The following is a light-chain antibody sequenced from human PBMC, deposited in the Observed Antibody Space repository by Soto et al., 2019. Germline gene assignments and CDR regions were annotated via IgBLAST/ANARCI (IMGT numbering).Light chain of an antibody. V-gene: IGKV3-15*01. J-gene: IGKJ4*01. CDR2: GAS. CDR1: QNVNNN. CDR3: QQYNNWLT. Sequence: EIVMTQSPATLSVSPGERCHPSCRASQNVNNNLAWHQQKPGQTPRLLIWGASTRATGIPERFSGSGSGTEFTLTISSLQSEDSAVYYCQQYNNWLTFGGGTKVEI.